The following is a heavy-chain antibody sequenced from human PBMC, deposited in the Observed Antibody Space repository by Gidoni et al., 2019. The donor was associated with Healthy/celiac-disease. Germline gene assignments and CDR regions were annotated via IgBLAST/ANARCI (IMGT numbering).Heavy chain of an antibody. CDR2: IYPGDSDT. J-gene: IGHJ4*02. Sequence: EVQRVQAGAEAKQHGEYLKISCKGYGYSSTRDWIGWVSQMPGKGLEWNGIIYPGDSDTRYSPSFQVQVTISAAKSISTSYLPWSSLKSSDTAMYYCARLVSGFLELFPPIAFDYWGQGTLVTVSS. CDR3: ARLVSGFLELFPPIAFDY. V-gene: IGHV5-51*01. CDR1: GYSSTRDW. D-gene: IGHD3-3*01.